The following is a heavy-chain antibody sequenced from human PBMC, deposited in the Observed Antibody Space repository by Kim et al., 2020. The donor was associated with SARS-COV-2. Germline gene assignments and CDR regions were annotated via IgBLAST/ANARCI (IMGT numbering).Heavy chain of an antibody. CDR2: ISGQSNTI. J-gene: IGHJ5*02. D-gene: IGHD6-13*01. Sequence: GGYLRLSCAGSGFKFSDYYMTWIRQAPGKGLEWLAYISGQSNTIFYADSVKGRFTISRDNAKNSVFLQMTSLRVEDTAVYYCARENWLTATGAADLWGHGTLVTISS. CDR1: GFKFSDYY. CDR3: ARENWLTATGAADL. V-gene: IGHV3-11*01.